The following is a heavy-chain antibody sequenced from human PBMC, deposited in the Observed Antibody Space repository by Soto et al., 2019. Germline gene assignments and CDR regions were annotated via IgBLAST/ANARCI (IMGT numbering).Heavy chain of an antibody. CDR1: GGTFSSYA. CDR3: AVATSSGWSRYFDY. V-gene: IGHV1-69*06. J-gene: IGHJ4*02. CDR2: IIPIFGTA. Sequence: SVKVSCKASGGTFSSYAISWVRQAPGQGLEWMGGIIPIFGTANYAQKFQGRVTITADKSTSTAYMELSSLRSEDTAVYYCAVATSSGWSRYFDYWGQGTLVTVSS. D-gene: IGHD6-19*01.